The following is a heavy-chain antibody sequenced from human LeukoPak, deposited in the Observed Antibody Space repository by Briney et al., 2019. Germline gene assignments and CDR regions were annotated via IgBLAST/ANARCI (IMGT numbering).Heavy chain of an antibody. CDR1: GFTFSSYA. D-gene: IGHD6-6*01. CDR2: ISGSGGST. CDR3: AKRVEYSSSSGGYFDY. Sequence: GGSLRLSCAASGFTFSSYAMSWVRLAPGKGLEWVSAISGSGGSTYYADSVKGRFTISRDNSKNALDLQMNSLRAEDTAVYYCAKRVEYSSSSGGYFDYWGQGILVTVSS. V-gene: IGHV3-23*01. J-gene: IGHJ4*02.